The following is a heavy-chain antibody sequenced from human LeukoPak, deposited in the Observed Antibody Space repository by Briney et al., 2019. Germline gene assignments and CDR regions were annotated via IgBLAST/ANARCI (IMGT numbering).Heavy chain of an antibody. V-gene: IGHV4-39*02. Sequence: TSETLSLTCTVSGGSISSSSYYWGWIRQPPGKGLEWIGSIYYSGSTYYNPSLKSRVTISVDTSKSQFSLKLSSVTAADTAVYYCAREATDYDFWSGYPKADYWGQGTLVTVSS. CDR1: GGSISSSSYY. J-gene: IGHJ4*02. CDR3: AREATDYDFWSGYPKADY. D-gene: IGHD3-3*01. CDR2: IYYSGST.